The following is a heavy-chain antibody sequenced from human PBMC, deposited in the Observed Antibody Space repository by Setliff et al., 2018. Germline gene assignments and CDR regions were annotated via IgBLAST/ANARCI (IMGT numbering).Heavy chain of an antibody. CDR2: IYNSGST. J-gene: IGHJ4*02. V-gene: IGHV4-39*01. D-gene: IGHD5-12*01. CDR1: ADSISSSYDY. CDR3: ARLGYRGDLDY. Sequence: PSETLSLTCNVSADSISSSYDYWAWTRQPPGKGLEWIGSIYNSGSTYYSPSLKSRVSISVDTSKNQFSLKLSSVTAADTAVYYCARLGYRGDLDYWGQGTLVTVSS.